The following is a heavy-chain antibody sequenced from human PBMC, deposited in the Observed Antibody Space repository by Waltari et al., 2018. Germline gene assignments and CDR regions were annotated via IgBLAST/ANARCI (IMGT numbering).Heavy chain of an antibody. CDR3: ARSDYGDYDLYNWFDP. CDR2: IIPILGIA. V-gene: IGHV1-69*04. CDR1: GGTFSSYA. Sequence: QVQLVQSGAEVKKPGSSVKVSCKASGGTFSSYALSWVRQAPRQGLEWMGGIIPILGIANYAQKFQGRVTITADESTSTAYMELSSLRSEDTAVYYCARSDYGDYDLYNWFDPWGQGTLVTVSS. J-gene: IGHJ5*02. D-gene: IGHD4-17*01.